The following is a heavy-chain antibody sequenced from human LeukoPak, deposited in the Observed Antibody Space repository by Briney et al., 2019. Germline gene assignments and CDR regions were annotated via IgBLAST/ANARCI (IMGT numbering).Heavy chain of an antibody. V-gene: IGHV3-48*02. J-gene: IGHJ4*02. CDR3: ARDGYYDSSGYYYDY. D-gene: IGHD3-22*01. Sequence: PGGSLRLSCAASGFTFSSYSMNWVRQAPGKGLEWVSYISSSSSTICYADSVKGRFTISRDNAKNSLYLQMNSLRDEDTAVYYCARDGYYDSSGYYYDYWGQGTLVTVSS. CDR2: ISSSSSTI. CDR1: GFTFSSYS.